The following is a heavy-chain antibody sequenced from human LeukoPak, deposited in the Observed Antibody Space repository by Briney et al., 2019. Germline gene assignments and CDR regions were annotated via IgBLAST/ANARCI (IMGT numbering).Heavy chain of an antibody. D-gene: IGHD5-18*01. CDR2: IYYSGST. J-gene: IGHJ4*02. V-gene: IGHV4-39*07. Sequence: PSQTLSLTCTVSGGSISSSSYYWGWIRQPPGKGLEWIGSIYYSGSTYYNPSLKSRVTISVDTSKNQFSLKLSSVTAADTAVYYCASETDTAMVTFGYWGQGTLVTVSS. CDR3: ASETDTAMVTFGY. CDR1: GGSISSSSYY.